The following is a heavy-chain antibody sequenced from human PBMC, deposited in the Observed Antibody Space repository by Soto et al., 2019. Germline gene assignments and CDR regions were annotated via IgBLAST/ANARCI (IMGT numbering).Heavy chain of an antibody. Sequence: QVQLVQSGAEVKKPGASVKVSCKASVYTFTSYYMHWVRQAPGQGLEWMGIINPSGGSTSYAQKFQGRVTMTRDTSTSTVYMELSSLRSEDTAVYYCARDHGYSGYDSRYYYGMDVWGQGTTVTVSS. CDR2: INPSGGST. D-gene: IGHD5-12*01. V-gene: IGHV1-46*01. J-gene: IGHJ6*02. CDR1: VYTFTSYY. CDR3: ARDHGYSGYDSRYYYGMDV.